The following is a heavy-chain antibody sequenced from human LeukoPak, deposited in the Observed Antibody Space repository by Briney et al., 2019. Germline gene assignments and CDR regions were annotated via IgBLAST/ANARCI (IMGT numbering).Heavy chain of an antibody. Sequence: ASVKVSCKASGYTFTTYGISWVRQAPGQELEWMGWISAYNGNTNYAQKLQGRVTVTTDTSTTTAYMELRSLSSDDTALHYCARVRSGNFDYYGMDVWGQGTTVTVSS. CDR3: ARVRSGNFDYYGMDV. J-gene: IGHJ6*02. CDR2: ISAYNGNT. V-gene: IGHV1-18*01. D-gene: IGHD3-10*01. CDR1: GYTFTTYG.